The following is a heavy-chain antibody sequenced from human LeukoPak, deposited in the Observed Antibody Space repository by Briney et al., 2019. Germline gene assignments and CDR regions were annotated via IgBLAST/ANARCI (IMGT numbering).Heavy chain of an antibody. D-gene: IGHD1-26*01. CDR1: GFSFSDYY. V-gene: IGHV3-11*06. CDR2: ISSRTSDT. Sequence: PGGSLRLSCAASGFSFSDYYMSWIRQAPGKGLEWVSYISSRTSDTNYVDSVKGRFTISRDNAKNSLFLQMNSLRAEDTAVYYCARGEVGVGSTLFDYWGQGTLVTVSS. CDR3: ARGEVGVGSTLFDY. J-gene: IGHJ4*02.